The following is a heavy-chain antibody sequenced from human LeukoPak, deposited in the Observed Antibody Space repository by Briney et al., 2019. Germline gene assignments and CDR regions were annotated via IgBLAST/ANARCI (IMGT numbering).Heavy chain of an antibody. CDR1: AYTFSNYG. CDR3: ARDLDGSGSYYTDY. Sequence: GASVKVSCKTSAYTFSNYGFNWVRQAPGQGLEWMGWISAYNGNTEYAQKFQGRFTMTTDTSTSTAYMELRSLTSDDTAVYYCARDLDGSGSYYTDYWGQGTLVTVSS. V-gene: IGHV1-18*01. D-gene: IGHD3-10*01. J-gene: IGHJ4*02. CDR2: ISAYNGNT.